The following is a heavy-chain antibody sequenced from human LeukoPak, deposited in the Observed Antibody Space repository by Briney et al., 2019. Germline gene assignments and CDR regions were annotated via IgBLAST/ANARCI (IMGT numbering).Heavy chain of an antibody. D-gene: IGHD3-3*01. CDR1: GYTFTSYY. CDR3: ARVGYDFWSGDYYYMDV. Sequence: ASVKVSCKASGYTFTSYYMHWVRQAPGQGLEWMGWISAYNGNTNYAQKLQGRVTMTTDTSTSTAYMELRSLRSDDTAVYYCARVGYDFWSGDYYYMDVWGKGTTVTVSS. V-gene: IGHV1-18*04. J-gene: IGHJ6*03. CDR2: ISAYNGNT.